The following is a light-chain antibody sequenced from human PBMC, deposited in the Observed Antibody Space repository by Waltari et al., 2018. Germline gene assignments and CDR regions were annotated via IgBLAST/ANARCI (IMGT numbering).Light chain of an antibody. CDR1: SSDFGHYNL. V-gene: IGLV2-23*02. J-gene: IGLJ3*02. Sequence: QSALTQPASVSGSPGQSITISCTGTSSDFGHYNLVPWYQQHPGKAPKLIIYEVNKRCSEVSNLFSGFRSGNTASLTISWLQAEDEADYYCCSYAGSIPVVFGGGTKLTVL. CDR3: CSYAGSIPVV. CDR2: EVN.